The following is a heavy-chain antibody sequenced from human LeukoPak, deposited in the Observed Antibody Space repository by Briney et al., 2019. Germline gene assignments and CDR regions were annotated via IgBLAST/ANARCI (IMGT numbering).Heavy chain of an antibody. J-gene: IGHJ6*03. CDR2: ISAYNGNT. V-gene: IGHV1-18*01. CDR1: GYTFTSYG. Sequence: ASVKVSCKASGYTFTSYGISWVRQAPGQGLEWMGWISAYNGNTNYAQKLQGRVTMTTDTSTSTAYMELRSLRSDDTAVYYCAREFRQQLVGPYYYYYMDVWGKGTTVTVSS. D-gene: IGHD6-13*01. CDR3: AREFRQQLVGPYYYYYMDV.